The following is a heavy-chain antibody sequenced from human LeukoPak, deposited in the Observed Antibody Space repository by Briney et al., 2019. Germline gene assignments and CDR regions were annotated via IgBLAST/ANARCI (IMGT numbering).Heavy chain of an antibody. CDR1: GFTFSSYS. CDR3: ARGNSAITQLTDY. CDR2: ISSSSSYI. V-gene: IGHV3-21*01. Sequence: GGSLRLSCAASGFTFSSYSMNWVRQAPGKGLEWVSSISSSSSYIYYADSVKGRFTISRDNAKNSLYLQMNSLRAEDTAVYYCARGNSAITQLTDYWGQGTLVTVSS. D-gene: IGHD6-13*01. J-gene: IGHJ4*02.